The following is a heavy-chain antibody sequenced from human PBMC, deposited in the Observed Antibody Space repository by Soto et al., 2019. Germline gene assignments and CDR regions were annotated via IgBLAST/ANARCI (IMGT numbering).Heavy chain of an antibody. Sequence: QVQLVESGGGVVQPGRSLRLSCAASGFTFSSYGMHWVRQAPGKGLEWVAVIWYDGSNKYYADSVKGRFTISRDNSKNTLYLQMNSLRAEDTAVYSCARDALVVAAERDVWGQGTTVTVSS. V-gene: IGHV3-33*01. D-gene: IGHD2-15*01. CDR1: GFTFSSYG. CDR2: IWYDGSNK. J-gene: IGHJ6*02. CDR3: ARDALVVAAERDV.